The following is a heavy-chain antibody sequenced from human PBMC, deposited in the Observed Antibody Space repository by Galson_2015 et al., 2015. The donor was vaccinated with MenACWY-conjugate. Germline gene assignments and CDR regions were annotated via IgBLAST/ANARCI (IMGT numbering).Heavy chain of an antibody. D-gene: IGHD5-18*01. CDR1: GYTFATYA. Sequence: SVKVSCKASGYTFATYAIHWVRQAPGQRLEYLGWINASNGNTRSAQKLQGRVTITRDTSANTAYMELSSLRSEDTAEYYCARASLGYGNDFFYLSGPGTLVIVSS. V-gene: IGHV1-3*01. CDR2: INASNGNT. J-gene: IGHJ4*02. CDR3: ARASLGYGNDFFYL.